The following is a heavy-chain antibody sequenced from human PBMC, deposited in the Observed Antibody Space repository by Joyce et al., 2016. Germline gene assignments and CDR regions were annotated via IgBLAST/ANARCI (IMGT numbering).Heavy chain of an antibody. D-gene: IGHD6-13*01. CDR2: IIPIFGTT. V-gene: IGHV1-69*01. CDR3: ARGARAAAGTFDAFDI. CDR1: GGTFSNYA. J-gene: IGHJ3*02. Sequence: QVQLVQSGAEVKKPGSSVKVSCKASGGTFSNYAISWVRQAPGQGLEWMGGIIPIFGTTNDAQKFQGRVTITADESTSTTYMELSRLRSQDTAVYYCARGARAAAGTFDAFDIWGQGTMVTVS.